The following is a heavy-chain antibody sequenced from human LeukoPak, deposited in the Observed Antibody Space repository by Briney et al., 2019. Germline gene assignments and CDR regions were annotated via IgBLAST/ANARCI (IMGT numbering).Heavy chain of an antibody. Sequence: GSLRLSCAASGFIFSAYNMNWIRQPPGKGLEWIVSMYYGRNTYYNPSLKSRVTTSVDTSKNHFSLNLSSVTAADTAVYYCARHGHYSSLDPWGQGTLVTVSS. D-gene: IGHD6-13*01. J-gene: IGHJ5*02. V-gene: IGHV4-59*08. CDR3: ARHGHYSSLDP. CDR1: GFIFSAYN. CDR2: MYYGRNT.